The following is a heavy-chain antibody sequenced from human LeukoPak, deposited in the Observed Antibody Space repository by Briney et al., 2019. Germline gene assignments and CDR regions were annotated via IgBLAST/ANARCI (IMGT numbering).Heavy chain of an antibody. J-gene: IGHJ4*02. D-gene: IGHD5-24*01. CDR2: ISSSSSYI. V-gene: IGHV3-21*01. Sequence: PGGSLRLSXAASGFTFSSYSMNWVRQAPGKGMEWVSSISSSSSYIYYADSVKGRFTISRDNAKNSLYLQMNSLRAEDTAVYYCARDHRDGFLDYWGQGTLVTVSS. CDR3: ARDHRDGFLDY. CDR1: GFTFSSYS.